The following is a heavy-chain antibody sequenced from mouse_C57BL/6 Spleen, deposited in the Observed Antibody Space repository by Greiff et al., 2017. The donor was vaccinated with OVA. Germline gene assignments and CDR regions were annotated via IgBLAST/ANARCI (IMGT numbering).Heavy chain of an antibody. J-gene: IGHJ2*01. CDR1: GYAFSSSW. Sequence: VQLQESGPELVKPGASVKISCKASGYAFSSSWMNWVKQRPGKGLEWIGRIYPGDGDTNYNGKFKGKATLTADKSSSTAYMQLSSLTSEDSAVYFCGYGNIDYWGQGTTLTVSS. V-gene: IGHV1-82*01. D-gene: IGHD2-10*02. CDR3: GYGNIDY. CDR2: IYPGDGDT.